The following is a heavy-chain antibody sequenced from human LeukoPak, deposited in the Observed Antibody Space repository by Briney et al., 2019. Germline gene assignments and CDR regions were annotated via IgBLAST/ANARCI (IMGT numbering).Heavy chain of an antibody. CDR1: GGSISSASYF. D-gene: IGHD6-13*01. CDR3: TRRDAGRPWGY. V-gene: IGHV4-39*07. CDR2: IYYSGIT. Sequence: SETLSLTCSVSGGSISSASYFWGWIRQPPGKGLEWIGTIYYSGITYYNPSLKSRVTISIDTAKNQFSLRLNSVTAADTAVYYCTRRDAGRPWGYWGQGTLVTVSS. J-gene: IGHJ4*02.